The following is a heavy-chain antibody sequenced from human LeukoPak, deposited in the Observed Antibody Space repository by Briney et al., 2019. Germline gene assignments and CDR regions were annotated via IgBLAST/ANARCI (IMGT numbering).Heavy chain of an antibody. V-gene: IGHV3-21*04. D-gene: IGHD6-6*01. J-gene: IGHJ4*02. CDR1: GFTFSSYS. CDR2: ISSSNSYI. Sequence: GGSLRLSCAASGFTFSSYSMNWVRQAPGKGLEWVSSISSSNSYIYYADSVKGRFTISRDNAKNSLYLQMDSLRAEDTAVYYCAKGSGAKREYSSPRSWGQGTLVTVSS. CDR3: AKGSGAKREYSSPRS.